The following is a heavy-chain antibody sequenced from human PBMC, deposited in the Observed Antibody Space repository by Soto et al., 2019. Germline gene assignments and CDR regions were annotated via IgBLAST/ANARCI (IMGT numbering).Heavy chain of an antibody. J-gene: IGHJ3*02. V-gene: IGHV1-18*01. CDR1: GYTFTSYG. Sequence: ASVKVSCKASGYTFTSYGIIWVRQAPGQGLEWMGWISAYNGNTNYAQKLQGRVTMTTDTSTSTAYMELRSLRSDDTAVYYCARVATELRYFDWLLTHDAFDIWGQGTMVT. CDR2: ISAYNGNT. D-gene: IGHD3-9*01. CDR3: ARVATELRYFDWLLTHDAFDI.